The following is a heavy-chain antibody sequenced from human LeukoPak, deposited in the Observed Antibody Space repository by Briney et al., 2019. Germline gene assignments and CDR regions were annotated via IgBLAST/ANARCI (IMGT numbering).Heavy chain of an antibody. CDR3: AKDRSINYDSSGSFDY. Sequence: GGSLRLSCAASGFTVSNNYMSWVRQAPGKGLEWVSVLYSGGNTYYTDSVKGRFAISRDYSRNTVYLQMNSPRAEDTALYYCAKDRSINYDSSGSFDYWGQGTLVTVSS. J-gene: IGHJ4*02. CDR1: GFTVSNNY. V-gene: IGHV3-53*05. D-gene: IGHD3-22*01. CDR2: LYSGGNT.